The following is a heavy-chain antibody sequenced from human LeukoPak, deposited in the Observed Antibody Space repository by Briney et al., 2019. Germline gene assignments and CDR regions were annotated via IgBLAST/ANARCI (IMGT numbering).Heavy chain of an antibody. CDR2: INPNSGGT. V-gene: IGHV1-2*04. Sequence: ASVNVSCKASGYTFTGYYMHWVRQAAGQGLDWMGWINPNSGGTNYAQKFQGWVTMTRDTPISTAYMELSRLRSDDTAVYYCAREIGSRDWFDPWGQGTLVTVSS. CDR3: AREIGSRDWFDP. D-gene: IGHD2/OR15-2a*01. CDR1: GYTFTGYY. J-gene: IGHJ5*02.